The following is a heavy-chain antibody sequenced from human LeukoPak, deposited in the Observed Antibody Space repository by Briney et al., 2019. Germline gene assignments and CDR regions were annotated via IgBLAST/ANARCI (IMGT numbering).Heavy chain of an antibody. Sequence: GGSLRLSCAASGFTFSSYGMHWVRQAPGKGLEWVAVIPYDGSNKYYADSVKGRFTISRDNSKNTLYLQMNSLRAEDTAVYYCAKDLCLRGCYYGSGSYYKGFDPWGQGTLVTVSS. CDR3: AKDLCLRGCYYGSGSYYKGFDP. CDR1: GFTFSSYG. D-gene: IGHD3-10*01. J-gene: IGHJ5*02. CDR2: IPYDGSNK. V-gene: IGHV3-30*18.